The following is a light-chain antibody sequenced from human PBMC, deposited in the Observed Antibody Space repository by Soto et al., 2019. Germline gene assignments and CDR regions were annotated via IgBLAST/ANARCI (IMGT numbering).Light chain of an antibody. Sequence: QLVLTQPPSVSGAPGQRVTISCTGSSSNIGAGYDVHWYQQLPGTAPKLLIYGNSNRPSGVPDRFSGSKSGTSASLAITGLQAEDEAYYYCQSYDSSLSGCVVFGGGTKLTVL. CDR2: GNS. V-gene: IGLV1-40*01. J-gene: IGLJ2*01. CDR1: SSNIGAGYD. CDR3: QSYDSSLSGCVV.